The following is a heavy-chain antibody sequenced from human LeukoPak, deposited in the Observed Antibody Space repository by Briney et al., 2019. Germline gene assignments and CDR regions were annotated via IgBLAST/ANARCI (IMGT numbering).Heavy chain of an antibody. CDR1: GYTFTSYD. D-gene: IGHD1-26*01. J-gene: IGHJ6*03. CDR3: AREKGGSYYYYYMDV. V-gene: IGHV1-8*01. CDR2: MNPNSGNT. Sequence: GASVKVSCKASGYTFTSYDINWVRQATGQGLEWMGWMNPNSGNTGYAQKFQGRVTMTRNTSISTAYMELSSLRSEDTAVYYCAREKGGSYYYYYMDVWGKGTTVTISS.